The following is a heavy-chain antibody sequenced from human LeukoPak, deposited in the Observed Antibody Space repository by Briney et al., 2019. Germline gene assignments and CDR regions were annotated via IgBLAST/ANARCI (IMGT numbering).Heavy chain of an antibody. Sequence: GGSLRLSCTVSGFTFDDYAMHWVRHTPGKGLEWVAGITWNRDNIGYGDSVKGRFTISRDNVKNVLYLQMKSLRPEDTALYYCAKDLGSAITSALVLDVWGQGTTV. J-gene: IGHJ6*02. CDR3: AKDLGSAITSALVLDV. V-gene: IGHV3-9*01. CDR2: ITWNRDNI. D-gene: IGHD2-15*01. CDR1: GFTFDDYA.